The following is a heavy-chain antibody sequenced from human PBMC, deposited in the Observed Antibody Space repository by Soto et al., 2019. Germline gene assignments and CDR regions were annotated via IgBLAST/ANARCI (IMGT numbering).Heavy chain of an antibody. CDR3: ARVKDGATLAY. Sequence: PSETLSLTCTVSGGSISSYYWSWIRQPPGKGLEWIGYIYYSGSTNYNPSLKSRVTISVDTSKNQFSLKLSSVTAADTAVYYCARVKDGATLAYWGTGTLLTVSS. D-gene: IGHD2-15*01. CDR2: IYYSGST. V-gene: IGHV4-59*01. J-gene: IGHJ4*02. CDR1: GGSISSYY.